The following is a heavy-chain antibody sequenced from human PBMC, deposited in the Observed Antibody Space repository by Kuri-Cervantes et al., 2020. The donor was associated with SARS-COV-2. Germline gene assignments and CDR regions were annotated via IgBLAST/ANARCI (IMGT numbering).Heavy chain of an antibody. CDR3: ARDYCGGDCYSGTEAMLDF. CDR1: GYAFTSYG. D-gene: IGHD2-21*02. J-gene: IGHJ4*02. V-gene: IGHV1-18*04. CDR2: IITYSGHT. Sequence: ASVKVSCKASGYAFTSYGISWVRQAPGQGLDWMGWIITYSGHTNYAQKFQGRVTMTRDTSTSTAYMELRSLRSDDTAVYYCARDYCGGDCYSGTEAMLDFWGQGALVTVSS.